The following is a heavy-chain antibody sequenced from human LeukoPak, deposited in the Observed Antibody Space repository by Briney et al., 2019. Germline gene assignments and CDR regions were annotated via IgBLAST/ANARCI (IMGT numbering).Heavy chain of an antibody. J-gene: IGHJ4*02. CDR2: IWYDGSNK. CDR1: GFTFSSYG. D-gene: IGHD6-13*01. CDR3: ARGYSSSWYYFDY. Sequence: PGRSLRLSCAASGFTFSSYGMHWVRQAPGKGLEWVAVIWYDGSNKYYADSVKGRFTISRDNSKNTLYLQMNSLRAEDTAVYYCARGYSSSWYYFDYWGRGTLVTVSS. V-gene: IGHV3-33*01.